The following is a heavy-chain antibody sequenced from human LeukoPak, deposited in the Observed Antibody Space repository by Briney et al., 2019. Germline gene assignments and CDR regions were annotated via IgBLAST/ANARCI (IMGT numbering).Heavy chain of an antibody. CDR3: AKDTPTTGYHLDS. V-gene: IGHV3-30*02. Sequence: GGSLRLSCAASGFTLSRHGMHWVRQAPGKVLEWVAFIRYDGSDKSYADSVKGRFTISRDNSENTLYLQINSLRVEDTAVYYCAKDTPTTGYHLDSWGQGTLVTVSS. CDR2: IRYDGSDK. J-gene: IGHJ4*02. D-gene: IGHD1-1*01. CDR1: GFTLSRHG.